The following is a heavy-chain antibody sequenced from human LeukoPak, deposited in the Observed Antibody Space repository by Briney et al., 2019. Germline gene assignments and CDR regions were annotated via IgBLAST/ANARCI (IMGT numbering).Heavy chain of an antibody. Sequence: PGGSLRLSCAASRFTFSDYSMNWVRQAPGKGLEWVSYISSTSSTIYYADSVKGRFTISRDSAKNSLYLQMNSLRAEDTAVYYCARAPSVFYDSTGFRYFQHWGQGTLVTVSS. CDR3: ARAPSVFYDSTGFRYFQH. V-gene: IGHV3-48*04. J-gene: IGHJ1*01. CDR1: RFTFSDYS. CDR2: ISSTSSTI. D-gene: IGHD3-22*01.